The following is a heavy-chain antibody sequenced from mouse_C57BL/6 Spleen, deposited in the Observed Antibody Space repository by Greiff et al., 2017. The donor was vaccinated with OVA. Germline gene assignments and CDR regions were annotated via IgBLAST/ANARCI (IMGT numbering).Heavy chain of an antibody. CDR2: IDPSDSET. Sequence: VQLQQPGAELVRPGSSVKLSCKASGYTFTSYWMHWVKQRPIQGLEWIGNIDPSDSETHYNQKFKDKATLTVDKSSSTAYMQLSSLTSEDSAVYYCARVGSNWGHFDYWGQGTTLTVSS. V-gene: IGHV1-52*01. D-gene: IGHD4-1*01. CDR1: GYTFTSYW. J-gene: IGHJ2*01. CDR3: ARVGSNWGHFDY.